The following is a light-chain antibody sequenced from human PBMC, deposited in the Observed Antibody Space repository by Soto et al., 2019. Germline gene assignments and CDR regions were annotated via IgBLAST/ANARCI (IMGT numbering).Light chain of an antibody. V-gene: IGKV3-15*01. CDR2: GAS. J-gene: IGKJ5*01. CDR1: QSVSRSY. Sequence: EIVLTQSPGTLSLSPGERATLSCRASQSVSRSYLAWYQQKPGQAPRLLIYGASTRATGFPDRFSGSGSGTEFTLTISSLHSEDFAVYYCQQYYDWPITFGQGTRLEIK. CDR3: QQYYDWPIT.